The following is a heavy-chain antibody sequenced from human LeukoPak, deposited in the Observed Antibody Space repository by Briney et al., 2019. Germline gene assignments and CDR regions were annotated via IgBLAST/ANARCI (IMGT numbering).Heavy chain of an antibody. D-gene: IGHD3-22*01. Sequence: GGSLRLSCAASGFTFSSYSMNWVRQAPGKGLEWVSSISSRDGGTFYTDPVKGRFTISRDNSKNMLYLQMNSLRAEDTAISYCAKDRPNYYESNGDYYRRNGDSWGQGTLVTVSS. CDR2: ISSRDGGT. V-gene: IGHV3-23*01. CDR1: GFTFSSYS. CDR3: AKDRPNYYESNGDYYRRNGDS. J-gene: IGHJ5*01.